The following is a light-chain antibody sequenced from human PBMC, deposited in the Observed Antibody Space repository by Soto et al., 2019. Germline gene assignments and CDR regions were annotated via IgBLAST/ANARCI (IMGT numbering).Light chain of an antibody. Sequence: QSVLTQPASVSGSPGQSITISCTGTSSDVGAYIFVSWYQQHPGKAPKLMIYAVSSRPSGVSYRFSGSKSGTTASLTISGLQAEDEADYYCSSFTTNSSYVFGTGTKVTVL. CDR1: SSDVGAYIF. J-gene: IGLJ1*01. CDR3: SSFTTNSSYV. V-gene: IGLV2-14*01. CDR2: AVS.